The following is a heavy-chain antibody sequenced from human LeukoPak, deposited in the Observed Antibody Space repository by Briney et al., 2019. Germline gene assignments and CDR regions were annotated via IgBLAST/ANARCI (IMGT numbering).Heavy chain of an antibody. D-gene: IGHD5-18*01. CDR2: IKPLGGDT. CDR3: ARGPNYSYGLLDY. J-gene: IGHJ4*02. Sequence: ASVKVSCKAFGYTFTTYFIHWVRQAPGQGLEWMGTIKPLGGDTTYAQKFQGRVTMTRDTSTSTVHMELRSLRSEDTAVYFCARGPNYSYGLLDYWGQGTQVTVTS. CDR1: GYTFTTYF. V-gene: IGHV1-46*03.